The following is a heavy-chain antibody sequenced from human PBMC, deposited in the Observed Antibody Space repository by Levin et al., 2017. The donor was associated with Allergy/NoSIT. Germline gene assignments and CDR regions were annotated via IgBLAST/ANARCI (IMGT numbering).Heavy chain of an antibody. Sequence: GGSLRLSCAASGFIFSDHYMDWVRQAPGKGLEWVGRTRNKANSYTTEYAASVKGRFTISRDDSKNSVYLQMNSLKTEDTALYYCARGGYCSGGRCYSLDVFEVWGQGTMVIVSS. J-gene: IGHJ3*01. CDR1: GFIFSDHY. CDR2: TRNKANSYTT. CDR3: ARGGYCSGGRCYSLDVFEV. D-gene: IGHD2-15*01. V-gene: IGHV3-72*01.